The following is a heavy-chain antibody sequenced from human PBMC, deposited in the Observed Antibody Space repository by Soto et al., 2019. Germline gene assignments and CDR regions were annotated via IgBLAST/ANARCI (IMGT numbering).Heavy chain of an antibody. CDR1: GFTFASYT. J-gene: IGHJ4*02. Sequence: EVQLLESGGGMVQPGESLRLSCAASGFTFASYTMTWVRQAPGKGLEWVSTINSGGDTTHYSDSVKGRFTISRDSPKNTLFLLMTSLRAEDTAVYYCAKSGGPPASLDVYFDYWGQGTLVTVSS. CDR3: AKSGGPPASLDVYFDY. CDR2: INSGGDTT. V-gene: IGHV3-23*01. D-gene: IGHD2-2*01.